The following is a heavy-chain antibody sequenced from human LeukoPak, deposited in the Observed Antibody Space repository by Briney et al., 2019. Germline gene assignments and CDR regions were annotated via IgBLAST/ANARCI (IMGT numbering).Heavy chain of an antibody. V-gene: IGHV3-13*01. CDR2: IGIRGDT. Sequence: GGSLRLSCAASGFTFIDYDMHWVRQVIGKDLEWVSAIGIRGDTHYSGSVKGRFTISRENAESSLYLQMNSLRAEDTAVYYCARGGIQVSGIDEFDYWGQGTLVTVSS. CDR1: GFTFIDYD. D-gene: IGHD6-19*01. CDR3: ARGGIQVSGIDEFDY. J-gene: IGHJ4*02.